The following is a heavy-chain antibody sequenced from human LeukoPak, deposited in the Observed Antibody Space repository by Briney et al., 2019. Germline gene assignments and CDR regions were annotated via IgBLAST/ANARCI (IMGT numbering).Heavy chain of an antibody. V-gene: IGHV3-7*01. CDR1: GFTFSSYW. D-gene: IGHD3-10*01. J-gene: IGHJ4*02. CDR2: IKQDGSEK. CDR3: ARGHPMVRGPDY. Sequence: GGSLRLSCAASGFTFSSYWMSWVRQAPGKGREWVANIKQDGSEKYYVASVKGRFTISRDNAKNSLYLQMYSLRAEDTAVYYCARGHPMVRGPDYWGQGTLVTVSS.